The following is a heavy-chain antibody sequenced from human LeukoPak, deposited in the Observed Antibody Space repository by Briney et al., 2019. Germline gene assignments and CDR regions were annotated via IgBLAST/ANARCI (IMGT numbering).Heavy chain of an antibody. D-gene: IGHD3-22*01. J-gene: IGHJ3*02. V-gene: IGHV1-58*02. Sequence: ASVKVSCKASGFTFTSSAMQWVRQARGQRLEWIGWIVVGSGNTNYAQKFQERVTVPSDMSTSTAYMELSSLISDDTAVYYCAADSAPDTSGYYYDAFDIWGQGTMVTVSS. CDR3: AADSAPDTSGYYYDAFDI. CDR1: GFTFTSSA. CDR2: IVVGSGNT.